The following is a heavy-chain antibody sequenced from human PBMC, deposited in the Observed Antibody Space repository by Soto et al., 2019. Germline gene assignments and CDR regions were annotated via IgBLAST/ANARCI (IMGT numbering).Heavy chain of an antibody. CDR1: GGSISSGDYY. Sequence: PSETLSLTCTVSGGSISSGDYYWSWIRQPPGKGLEWIGYIYNSGITNFNPSLKSRVTISVDTPKNQFSLKLSSVTAADTAVYYCAGEIAAAGPTYNWFDPWGQGTLVTVSS. D-gene: IGHD6-13*01. V-gene: IGHV4-30-4*01. CDR2: IYNSGIT. J-gene: IGHJ5*02. CDR3: AGEIAAAGPTYNWFDP.